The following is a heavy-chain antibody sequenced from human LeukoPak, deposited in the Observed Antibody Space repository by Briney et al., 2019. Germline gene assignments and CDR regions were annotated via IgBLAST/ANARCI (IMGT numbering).Heavy chain of an antibody. CDR1: GFTFRSYT. J-gene: IGHJ4*02. D-gene: IGHD6-19*01. CDR3: AKELRSHTGWPFDY. CDR2: IDGLGYST. V-gene: IGHV3-23*01. Sequence: GGSLRLSCAASGFTFRSYTMSWVRQAPGGGREWVSAIDGLGYSTYYVDSVNGRFTISRDNSQNTLYLEMNSLTAEDTAVYYCAKELRSHTGWPFDYWGQGALVTVSS.